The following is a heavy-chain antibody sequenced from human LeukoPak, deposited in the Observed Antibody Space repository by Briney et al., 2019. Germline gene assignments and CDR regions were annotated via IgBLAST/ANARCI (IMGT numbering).Heavy chain of an antibody. CDR1: GGTFSSYA. D-gene: IGHD6-6*01. J-gene: IGHJ6*03. CDR2: IIPIFGTA. Sequence: SVKVSCKASGGTFSSYAISWVRQAPGQGLVWMGGIIPIFGTANYAQKFQGRVTITTDESTSTAYMELSSLRSEDTAVYYCATERAARPYYYYYYMDVWGKGTTVTVSS. V-gene: IGHV1-69*05. CDR3: ATERAARPYYYYYYMDV.